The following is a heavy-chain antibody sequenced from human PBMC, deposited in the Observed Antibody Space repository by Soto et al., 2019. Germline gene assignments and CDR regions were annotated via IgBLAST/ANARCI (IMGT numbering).Heavy chain of an antibody. CDR2: IDLSGRS. V-gene: IGHV4-61*03. CDR3: ARYLGAFGGRVYAFDL. CDR1: GASVSSGSYH. D-gene: IGHD3-3*01. Sequence: QVQLQESGPGLVRPSETLSLTCTVAGASVSSGSYHWNWIRPAPGKGLEWIGSIDLSGRSNHNPSLESRGTSSVDTSKIRLSLNLSSVTAADTAVYYCARYLGAFGGRVYAFDLWGQATVVTVAS. J-gene: IGHJ3*01.